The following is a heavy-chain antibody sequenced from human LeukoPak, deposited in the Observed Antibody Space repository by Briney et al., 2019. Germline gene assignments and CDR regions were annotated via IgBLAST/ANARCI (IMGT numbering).Heavy chain of an antibody. D-gene: IGHD2-2*02. CDR2: INSDGSST. CDR3: ARGDIVVVPAAIVDY. CDR1: GFTFSSYW. J-gene: IGHJ4*02. Sequence: GGSLRLSCAASGFTFSSYWMHWVRQAPGKGLVWVSRINSDGSSTSYADSVKGRFTISRDNTKNTLYLQMNSLRAEDTAVYYCARGDIVVVPAAIVDYWGQGTLVTVSS. V-gene: IGHV3-74*01.